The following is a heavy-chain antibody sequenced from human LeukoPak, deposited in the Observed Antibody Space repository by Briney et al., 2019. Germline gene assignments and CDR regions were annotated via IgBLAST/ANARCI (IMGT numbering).Heavy chain of an antibody. CDR3: ARDRVGVVAIPGFVHNYFDY. V-gene: IGHV7-4-1*02. CDR2: INTNTGNP. CDR1: GYTFTSYA. Sequence: ASVKVSCKASGYTFTSYAMNWVRQAPGQGLEWMGWINTNTGNPTYAQGFTGRFVFSLGTSVSTAYLQISSLKAEDTAVYYCARDRVGVVAIPGFVHNYFDYRGQGTLVTVSS. J-gene: IGHJ4*02. D-gene: IGHD2-15*01.